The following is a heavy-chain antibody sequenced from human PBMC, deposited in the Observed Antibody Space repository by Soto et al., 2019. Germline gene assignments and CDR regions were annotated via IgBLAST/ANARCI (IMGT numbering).Heavy chain of an antibody. V-gene: IGHV4-59*01. CDR3: ARDQGGITGTQYYFYY. J-gene: IGHJ4*02. CDR1: GGSISSYY. CDR2: IYYSGST. D-gene: IGHD1-7*01. Sequence: SETLSLTCTVSGGSISSYYWSWIRHPPGNGLEWIGYIYYSGSTNYNPSLKSRVTISVDTSKNQFSLKLSSVTAADTAVYYCARDQGGITGTQYYFYYWGQGTLVTVSS.